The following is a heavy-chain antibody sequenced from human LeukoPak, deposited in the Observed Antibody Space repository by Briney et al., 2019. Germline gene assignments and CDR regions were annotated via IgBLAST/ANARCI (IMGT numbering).Heavy chain of an antibody. CDR1: GASIRSSSYY. D-gene: IGHD2-2*02. CDR2: IYYNGSP. J-gene: IGHJ5*02. Sequence: PSETLSLTCSVSGASIRSSSYYWGWIRQPPGKGLEWIGNIYYNGSPSYNPSLKSRVTISMDTSKNQFSLKLSSVTAADTAVYYCARQGYCSSTSCYTGFYNWFDPWGRGTLVTVSS. V-gene: IGHV4-39*01. CDR3: ARQGYCSSTSCYTGFYNWFDP.